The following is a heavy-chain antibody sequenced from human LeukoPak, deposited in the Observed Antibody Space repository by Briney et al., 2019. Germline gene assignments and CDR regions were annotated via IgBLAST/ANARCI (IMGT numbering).Heavy chain of an antibody. CDR1: GGSVSSGSSF. J-gene: IGHJ4*02. CDR3: ARDRNYYDSSGYYFAN. D-gene: IGHD3-22*01. Sequence: SETLSLTCTVSGGSVSSGSSFWSWIRQPPGKGLEWIGYIYHSGNTNYNPSLKSRVTISVDTSKSQLFLKLNSVTAADTAVYYCARDRNYYDSSGYYFANWGQGTLVTVSS. CDR2: IYHSGNT. V-gene: IGHV4-61*01.